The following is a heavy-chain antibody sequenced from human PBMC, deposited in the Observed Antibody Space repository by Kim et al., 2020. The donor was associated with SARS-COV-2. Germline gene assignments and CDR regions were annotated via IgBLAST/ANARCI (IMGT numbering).Heavy chain of an antibody. CDR1: GFTISNYG. Sequence: GGSLRLSCAASGFTISNYGMTWVRQAPGKGLEWVANIMQDGSDQYYGDSVKGRFTISRDNSKNSVYLQMNSLRAEDTDVYYCAGGVAGDYWGQGTMVTVSS. CDR2: IMQDGSDQ. J-gene: IGHJ4*03. CDR3: AGGVAGDY. V-gene: IGHV3-7*01. D-gene: IGHD2-15*01.